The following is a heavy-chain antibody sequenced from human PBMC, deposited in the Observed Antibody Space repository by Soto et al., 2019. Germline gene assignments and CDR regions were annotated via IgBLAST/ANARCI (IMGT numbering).Heavy chain of an antibody. Sequence: QVQLLQSGAEVKKPGASVKVSCKASGYTFTSFYMHWVRQAPGQGLEWMGIINPSGGSTNYAQKFQGRVTMTRDTSTSTVYMELSSLRSEDTAVYYCTRELQSDYDFWGQGTLVTVSS. J-gene: IGHJ4*02. CDR3: TRELQSDYDF. CDR2: INPSGGST. V-gene: IGHV1-46*03. D-gene: IGHD4-17*01. CDR1: GYTFTSFY.